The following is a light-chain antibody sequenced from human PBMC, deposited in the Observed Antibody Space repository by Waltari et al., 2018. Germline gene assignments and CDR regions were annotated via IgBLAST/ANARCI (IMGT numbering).Light chain of an antibody. CDR1: ALPKQY. CDR3: QTTDISGAV. Sequence: YELTQPPSVSVSPGQTARITCSGDALPKQYAYWYQQKPGQAPVLVIYGASQRPSGIPGRFSGSTSGTTVTLTISGVQAEDEADYYCQTTDISGAVFGGGTKLTVL. J-gene: IGLJ2*01. V-gene: IGLV3-25*03. CDR2: GAS.